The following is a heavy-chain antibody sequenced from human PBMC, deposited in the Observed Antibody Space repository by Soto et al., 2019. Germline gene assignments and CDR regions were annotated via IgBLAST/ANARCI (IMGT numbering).Heavy chain of an antibody. J-gene: IGHJ5*02. CDR1: GYTFTSYY. CDR2: INPSGGST. Sequence: QVQLVQSGAEVKKPGASVKVSCKASGYTFTSYYMHWVRQAPGQGLEWMGIINPSGGSTSYAQKFQGRVNMTRDTSTSTGYMELSSLRSEDTAVYYCARDRSPPRTDLRPGNWFDPWGQGTLVTVSS. D-gene: IGHD4-17*01. CDR3: ARDRSPPRTDLRPGNWFDP. V-gene: IGHV1-46*01.